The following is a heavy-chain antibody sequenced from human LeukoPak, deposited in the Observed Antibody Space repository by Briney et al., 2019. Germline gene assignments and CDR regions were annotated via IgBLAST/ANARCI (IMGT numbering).Heavy chain of an antibody. CDR2: IYYSGST. J-gene: IGHJ1*01. CDR3: ARVIRNYYGSGSYYKGYFQH. Sequence: SETLSLTCTVSGGSISSYYWSWIRQPPGKGLEWIGYIYYSGSTNYNPSLKSRVTISVDTSKNQFSLKLSSVTAADTAVYYCARVIRNYYGSGSYYKGYFQHWGQGTLVTVSS. D-gene: IGHD3-10*01. CDR1: GGSISSYY. V-gene: IGHV4-59*01.